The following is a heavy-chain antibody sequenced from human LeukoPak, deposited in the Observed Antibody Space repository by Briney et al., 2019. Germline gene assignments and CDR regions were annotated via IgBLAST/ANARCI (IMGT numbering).Heavy chain of an antibody. J-gene: IGHJ5*02. D-gene: IGHD6-13*01. CDR3: ASIPLGLAAAGTRGHWFDP. CDR1: GFTFSSHS. CDR2: ISYDGSNQ. V-gene: IGHV3-30*04. Sequence: GTSLRLSCAASGFTFSSHSMHWVRQAPGKGLEWMAVISYDGSNQYYADSVKGRFTISRDNSKNTVHLQMNSLRGDDTAVYYYASIPLGLAAAGTRGHWFDPWGQGTLVTVSS.